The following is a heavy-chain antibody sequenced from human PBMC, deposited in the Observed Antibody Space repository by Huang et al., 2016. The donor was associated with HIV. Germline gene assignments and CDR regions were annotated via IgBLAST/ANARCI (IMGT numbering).Heavy chain of an antibody. Sequence: QVHLVQSGAEVKKPGASVKVSCKASGYTFTNYDINWVRQAPGRGLEWRGWMNPNTGNTGFAKSFQGRVTMTRKTSITTAYMELTSLTSEDTAVYYCARSAYGDLDYWGLGTLVIVSS. D-gene: IGHD4-17*01. CDR2: MNPNTGNT. CDR1: GYTFTNYD. J-gene: IGHJ4*02. V-gene: IGHV1-8*02. CDR3: ARSAYGDLDY.